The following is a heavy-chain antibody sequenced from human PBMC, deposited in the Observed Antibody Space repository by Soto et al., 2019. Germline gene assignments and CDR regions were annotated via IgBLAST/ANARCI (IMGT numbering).Heavy chain of an antibody. CDR2: ISYSGST. V-gene: IGHV4-59*08. Sequence: QVQLQESGPGLVKPSETLSLTCTVSGGSISSYYWSWVRQPPGKGLEWIGYISYSGSTNYNPSLKSRVPISVDTSKNEFSLKLTSVTAADTAVYYCARRSNWFDPWGQGTLVTVSS. CDR1: GGSISSYY. CDR3: ARRSNWFDP. J-gene: IGHJ5*02.